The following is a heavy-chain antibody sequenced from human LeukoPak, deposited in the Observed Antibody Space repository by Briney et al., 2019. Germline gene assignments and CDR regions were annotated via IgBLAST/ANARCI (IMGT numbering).Heavy chain of an antibody. CDR3: ARPLCSGGSCYIDY. D-gene: IGHD2-15*01. Sequence: GESLKISCKGSGYSFTSHWIGWVRQMPGKGLEWMGIISPGDSDTRYSPSFQGQVTVSADRSISTAYLQWSSLKASDTAMYYCARPLCSGGSCYIDYSGQGTLVTVSS. J-gene: IGHJ4*02. CDR2: ISPGDSDT. CDR1: GYSFTSHW. V-gene: IGHV5-51*01.